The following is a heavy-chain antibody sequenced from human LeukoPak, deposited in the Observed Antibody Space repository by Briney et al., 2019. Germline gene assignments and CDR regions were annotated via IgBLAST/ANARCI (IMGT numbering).Heavy chain of an antibody. CDR3: ARHDSFIPY. CDR2: IDFGGSTI. J-gene: IGHJ4*02. Sequence: HTGGSLRLSCAAPGFTFSSYEMNWVRQAPGKGLEWVSYIDFGGSTIHYADSVKGRFTISRDNSKNTVSLQMNNLRAEDTAVYFCARHDSFIPYWGQGTLVTVTS. V-gene: IGHV3-48*03. CDR1: GFTFSSYE. D-gene: IGHD3-16*02.